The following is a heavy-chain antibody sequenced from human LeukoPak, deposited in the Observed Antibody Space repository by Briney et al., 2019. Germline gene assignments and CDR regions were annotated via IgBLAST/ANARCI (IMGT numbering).Heavy chain of an antibody. Sequence: SETQSLTCTVSSGSMSGHYWSWIRQSPGKGLQWVGYIYYSGKTYYNPSLQSQVTMSVDTSKSHFSLRLTSVTAADTALYYCARLLDNDASGYPDTFDMWGLGTMVTVSS. D-gene: IGHD3-22*01. J-gene: IGHJ3*02. CDR2: IYYSGKT. V-gene: IGHV4-59*11. CDR1: SGSMSGHY. CDR3: ARLLDNDASGYPDTFDM.